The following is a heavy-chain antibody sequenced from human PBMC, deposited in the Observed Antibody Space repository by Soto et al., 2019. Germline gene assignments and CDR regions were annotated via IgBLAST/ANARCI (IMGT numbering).Heavy chain of an antibody. CDR3: ARGSRLLWFGTYYYYYMDV. Sequence: SETLSLTCTVSGGSISSYYWSWIRQPPGKGLEWIGYIYYSGSTNYNPSLKSRVTISVDTSKNQFSLKLSSVTAADTAVYYCARGSRLLWFGTYYYYYMDVWGKGTTVTVSS. V-gene: IGHV4-59*01. D-gene: IGHD3-10*01. CDR2: IYYSGST. J-gene: IGHJ6*03. CDR1: GGSISSYY.